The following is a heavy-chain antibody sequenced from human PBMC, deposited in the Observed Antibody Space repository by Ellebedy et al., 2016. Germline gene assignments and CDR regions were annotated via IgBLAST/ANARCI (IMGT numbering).Heavy chain of an antibody. CDR2: ISSSSSTI. D-gene: IGHD3-22*01. J-gene: IGHJ6*02. V-gene: IGHV3-48*01. CDR3: AREYSSGYFYYGMDV. Sequence: GESLKISCAASGFTFSSYSMNWVRQAPGKGLEWVSYISSSSSTIYCADSVKGRFTISRDKAKNSLYLQMNSLRAEDTAVYYCAREYSSGYFYYGMDVWGQGTTVTVSS. CDR1: GFTFSSYS.